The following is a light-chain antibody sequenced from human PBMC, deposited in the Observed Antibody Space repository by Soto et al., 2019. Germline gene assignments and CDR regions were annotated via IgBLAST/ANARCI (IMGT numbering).Light chain of an antibody. CDR2: NVY. V-gene: IGLV2-14*03. CDR3: SAYTVSRTYG. CDR1: SSDVGAYNF. Sequence: QSVLTQPASVSGSPGQSITISCTGTSSDVGAYNFVSWHQQHPGKAPKLMIYNVYDRPSGISYRFSGSKSGNTASLTISGLQGEDEADYYCSAYTVSRTYGFGTGTKVTV. J-gene: IGLJ1*01.